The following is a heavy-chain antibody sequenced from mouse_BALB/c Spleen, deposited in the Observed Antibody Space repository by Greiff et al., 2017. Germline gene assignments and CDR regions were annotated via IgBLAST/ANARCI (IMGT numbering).Heavy chain of an antibody. J-gene: IGHJ4*01. V-gene: IGHV1-15*01. D-gene: IGHD2-14*01. Sequence: QVQLQQSGAELVRPGASVTLSCKASGYTFTDYEMHWVKQTPVHGLEWIGAIDPETGGTAYNQKFKGKATLTADKSSSTAYMELRSLTSEDSAIYYCTRDGRYDEDAMDDWGQGTSVTVSS. CDR1: GYTFTDYE. CDR2: IDPETGGT. CDR3: TRDGRYDEDAMDD.